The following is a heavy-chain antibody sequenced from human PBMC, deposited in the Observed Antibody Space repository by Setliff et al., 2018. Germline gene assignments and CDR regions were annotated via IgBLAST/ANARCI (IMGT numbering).Heavy chain of an antibody. CDR3: ATETVTFGGIIVRGYFDV. D-gene: IGHD3-16*02. Sequence: GASVKVSCKASGGSLNGYSVSWVRQAPGQGLEFLGRIILIFGTPNYAQKFQDRVTIGVDKSTSTAYMEMSSLNFEDTAVYYCATETVTFGGIIVRGYFDVWGQGTMVTV. CDR1: GGSLNGYS. J-gene: IGHJ3*01. V-gene: IGHV1-69*06. CDR2: IILIFGTP.